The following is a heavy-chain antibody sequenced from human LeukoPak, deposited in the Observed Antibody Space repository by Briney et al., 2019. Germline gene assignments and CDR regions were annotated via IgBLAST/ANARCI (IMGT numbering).Heavy chain of an antibody. D-gene: IGHD3-22*01. J-gene: IGHJ3*02. CDR2: ISWNSGSI. CDR1: GFTFDDYA. V-gene: IGHV3-9*03. CDR3: AKASHYDSSGYYYDSGAFDI. Sequence: GRPLRLSCAASGFTFDDYAMHWVRQAPGKGLEWVSGISWNSGSIGYADSVKGRFTISRDNAKNSLYLQMNSLRAEDMALYYCAKASHYDSSGYYYDSGAFDIWGQGTMVTVSS.